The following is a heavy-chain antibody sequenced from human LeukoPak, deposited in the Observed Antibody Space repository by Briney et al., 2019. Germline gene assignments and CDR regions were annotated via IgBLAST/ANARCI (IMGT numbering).Heavy chain of an antibody. CDR1: GGTFSSYA. D-gene: IGHD1-26*01. V-gene: IGHV1-69*04. CDR3: ARGEAAPTYYFDY. J-gene: IGHJ4*02. CDR2: IIPILGIA. Sequence: GASVKVSCKASGGTFSSYAISWVRQAPGQGLEWMGRIIPILGIANYAQKFQGRVTITADKSTSTAYMELSSLRSEDTAVYYCARGEAAPTYYFDYWGQGTLVTVSS.